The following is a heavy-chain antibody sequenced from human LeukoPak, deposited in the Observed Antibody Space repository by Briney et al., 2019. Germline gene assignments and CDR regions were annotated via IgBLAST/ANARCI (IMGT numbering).Heavy chain of an antibody. CDR1: GGSISGSGYY. CDR3: ASPLGGFDN. D-gene: IGHD3-16*01. Sequence: SETLSLTCSVSGGSISGSGYYWAWIRHPPGKGLEWIGSIYYTRSTHYNSSLKSRVTMSVDTSKNQFSLKLSSVTAADTAVYYCASPLGGFDNWGQGTLVTVTS. J-gene: IGHJ4*02. V-gene: IGHV4-39*01. CDR2: IYYTRST.